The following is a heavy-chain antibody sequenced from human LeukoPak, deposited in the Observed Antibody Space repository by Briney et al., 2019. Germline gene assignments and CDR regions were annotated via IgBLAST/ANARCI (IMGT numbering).Heavy chain of an antibody. V-gene: IGHV4-4*07. D-gene: IGHD6-19*01. CDR1: GGSITSYY. CDR2: IHINGST. J-gene: IGHJ4*02. Sequence: PSETLSLTCTVSGGSITSYYWTYIRQPAGKGLEWIGRIHINGSTNYNPSLKSRVTMSVDTSKNQFSLKLSSVTAADTAVYYCARAIGSGWYVYYFDYWGQGTLVTVSS. CDR3: ARAIGSGWYVYYFDY.